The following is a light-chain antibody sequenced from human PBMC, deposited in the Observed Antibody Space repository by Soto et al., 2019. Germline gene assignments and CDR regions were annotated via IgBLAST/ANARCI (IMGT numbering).Light chain of an antibody. J-gene: IGKJ3*01. CDR1: QSISSY. CDR3: QQSYSTPHT. V-gene: IGKV1-39*01. Sequence: DIQMTQSPSPLSASVGDRVTITCRASQSISSYLNWYQQKPGKAPKLLIYAASNLQSGVPSRFSGSGSGTDFTLTISSLQPDDFAAYYCQQSYSTPHTFGPG. CDR2: AAS.